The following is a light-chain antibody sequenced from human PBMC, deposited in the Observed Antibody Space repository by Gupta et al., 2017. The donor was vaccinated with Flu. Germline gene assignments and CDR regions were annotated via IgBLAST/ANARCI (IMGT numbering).Light chain of an antibody. CDR1: QSVSSSY. CDR2: GAS. J-gene: IGKJ1*01. V-gene: IGKV3-20*01. Sequence: GTLSLSPGERATLSCRASQSVSSSYLAWYQQKPGQAPRLLIYGASSRASGIPDRFSGSGSGTDFTLTISRLEPEDFAVYYCQQYGSSPWTFGQGTKVEIK. CDR3: QQYGSSPWT.